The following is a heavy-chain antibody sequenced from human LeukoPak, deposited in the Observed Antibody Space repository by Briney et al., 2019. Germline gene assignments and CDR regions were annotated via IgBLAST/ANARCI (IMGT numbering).Heavy chain of an antibody. Sequence: AAVNVSCKAAGYTFTGYYMNWVRQARGQGLEWMGWINPNSGGTNYEQKFQGRVTMTRDTYISAAYMELRRLTSDDTALYYCARVPHYDSGSYLGFDYWGQGTLVTVSS. D-gene: IGHD1-26*01. J-gene: IGHJ4*02. CDR2: INPNSGGT. CDR1: GYTFTGYY. CDR3: ARVPHYDSGSYLGFDY. V-gene: IGHV1-2*02.